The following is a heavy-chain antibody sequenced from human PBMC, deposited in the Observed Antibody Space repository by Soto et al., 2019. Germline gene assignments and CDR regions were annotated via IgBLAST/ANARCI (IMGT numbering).Heavy chain of an antibody. V-gene: IGHV3-30-3*01. D-gene: IGHD6-6*01. Sequence: GGSLRLSCAASGFTFSSYAMHWVRQAPGKGLEWVAVISYDGSNKYYADSVKGRFTISRDNSKNTPYLQMNSLRAEDTAVYYCAREILVQTARGGDDYWGQGTLVTVSS. CDR3: AREILVQTARGGDDY. CDR1: GFTFSSYA. J-gene: IGHJ4*02. CDR2: ISYDGSNK.